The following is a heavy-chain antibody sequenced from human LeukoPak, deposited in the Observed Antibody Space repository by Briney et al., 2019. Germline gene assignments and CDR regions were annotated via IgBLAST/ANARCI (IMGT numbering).Heavy chain of an antibody. D-gene: IGHD3-9*01. J-gene: IGHJ4*02. CDR3: TRDRYDILTGYYRGLDY. Sequence: SETLSLTCAVYGGSFSGYYWSWIRQPPGKGLEWIGEINHSGSTNYNPSLKSRVTISVDTSKNQFSLKVNSVTAADTAVYYCTRDRYDILTGYYRGLDYWGQGTLVTVSS. CDR1: GGSFSGYY. V-gene: IGHV4-34*01. CDR2: INHSGST.